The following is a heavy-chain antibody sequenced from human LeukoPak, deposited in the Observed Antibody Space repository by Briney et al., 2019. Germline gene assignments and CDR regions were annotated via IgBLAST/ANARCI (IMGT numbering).Heavy chain of an antibody. V-gene: IGHV4-39*07. CDR1: GDSISSSSYY. J-gene: IGHJ5*02. Sequence: SETLSLTCTVSGDSISSSSYYWGWIRQPPGKGLEWIGSIYYSGSTYYNPSLKSRVTISVDTSKNQFSLKLSSVTAADTAVYYCASRYRFDPWGQGTLVTVSS. CDR3: ASRYRFDP. CDR2: IYYSGST. D-gene: IGHD1-1*01.